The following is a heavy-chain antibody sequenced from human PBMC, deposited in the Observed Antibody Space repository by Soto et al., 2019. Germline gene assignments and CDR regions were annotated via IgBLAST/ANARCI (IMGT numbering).Heavy chain of an antibody. D-gene: IGHD5-12*01. Sequence: QVQLQESGPGRVKPSQTLSLTCSVSGGSISSGGYYWNWIRQLPGKGLEWIGYIYHSGSTYYNPSPNGRLNMSVDTSNTQFSLTLNSVTAADTAGYYCAKGGLSGYAAADSWGQGTLVTVSS. J-gene: IGHJ4*02. CDR3: AKGGLSGYAAADS. CDR1: GGSISSGGYY. V-gene: IGHV4-31*02. CDR2: IYHSGST.